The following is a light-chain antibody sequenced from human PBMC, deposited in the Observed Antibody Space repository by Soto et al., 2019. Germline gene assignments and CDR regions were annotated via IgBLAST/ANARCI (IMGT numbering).Light chain of an antibody. CDR3: QQYATYPLT. J-gene: IGKJ1*01. V-gene: IGKV1-5*03. Sequence: DIQMTQSPSTLSASVGDRVTITCRASQSINSWLAWYQQKPGKAPKLLIYKASSLESGVPSRFSGSGSGTEFTLTITSLQPDDFATYHCQQYATYPLTFGQGTKVEIK. CDR1: QSINSW. CDR2: KAS.